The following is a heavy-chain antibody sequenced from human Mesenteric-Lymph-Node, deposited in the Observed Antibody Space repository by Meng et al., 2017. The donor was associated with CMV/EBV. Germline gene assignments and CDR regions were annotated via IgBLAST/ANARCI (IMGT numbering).Heavy chain of an antibody. CDR3: AKGEYCSNTSCYTHIGGFDY. Sequence: GESLKISCAASGFTFSDRYMDWVRQAPGKGLEWVAFIRYDGSNKYYADSVKGRFTISRDNSKNTLYLQMNSLRAEDTAVYYCAKGEYCSNTSCYTHIGGFDYWGQGTLVTVSS. D-gene: IGHD2-2*02. CDR2: IRYDGSNK. J-gene: IGHJ4*02. V-gene: IGHV3-30*02. CDR1: GFTFSDRY.